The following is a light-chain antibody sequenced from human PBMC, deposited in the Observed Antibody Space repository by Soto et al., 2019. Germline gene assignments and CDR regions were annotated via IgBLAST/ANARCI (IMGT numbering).Light chain of an antibody. J-gene: IGKJ5*01. V-gene: IGKV3-20*01. CDR2: GAS. Sequence: EIVLTQSPGTLSLSPGERATLSCRASQSVSSSYLAWYQQKPGQAPRLLIYGASSRATGIPDRFSGSGSGTDFTLTISSLQSEDFAVYYCQQYGSSPPLTFGQGTRLEIK. CDR1: QSVSSSY. CDR3: QQYGSSPPLT.